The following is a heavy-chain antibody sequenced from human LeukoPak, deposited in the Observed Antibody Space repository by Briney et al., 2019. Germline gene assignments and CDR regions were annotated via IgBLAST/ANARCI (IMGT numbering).Heavy chain of an antibody. CDR2: ISGGGGST. J-gene: IGHJ3*02. D-gene: IGHD6-13*01. V-gene: IGHV3-23*01. Sequence: GGSLRLSCVASGFTFNNYAMNWVRQAPGKGLEWVSSISGGGGSTFYADSVKGRFTISRDNSKITVDLQMNSLRAEGTAVYYCAKGIGIAAASSDALDIWGQGTIVTVSA. CDR3: AKGIGIAAASSDALDI. CDR1: GFTFNNYA.